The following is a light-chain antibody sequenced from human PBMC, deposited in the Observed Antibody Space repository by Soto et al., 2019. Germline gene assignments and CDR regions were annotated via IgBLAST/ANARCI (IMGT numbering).Light chain of an antibody. CDR1: QGISSY. CDR2: AAS. J-gene: IGKJ3*01. V-gene: IGKV1-8*01. CDR3: QQYYSYPPT. Sequence: AIRMTQSPSSFSASTGDRVTITCRASQGISSYLAWYQQKPGKAPKLLIYAASTLQSGVPSRFSGSGSGTDFNLTISCLQSEDFSTYYCQQYYSYPPTFRPGTKVDIK.